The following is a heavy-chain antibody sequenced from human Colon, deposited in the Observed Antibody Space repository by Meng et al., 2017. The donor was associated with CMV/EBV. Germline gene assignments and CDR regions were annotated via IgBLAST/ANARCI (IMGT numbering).Heavy chain of an antibody. CDR2: IYWGDDK. Sequence: LTLTCTFSGFSVNTSTVSVGWIRQPPGKALEWLPRIYWGDDKRYSPSLKSGLTITKDTSENQVALTMAYLESVDTGTQTMPHSRRIAYWDQGSLVTVSS. J-gene: IGHJ4*02. V-gene: IGHV2-5*02. D-gene: IGHD1-26*01. CDR3: PHSRRIAY. CDR1: GFSVNTSTVS.